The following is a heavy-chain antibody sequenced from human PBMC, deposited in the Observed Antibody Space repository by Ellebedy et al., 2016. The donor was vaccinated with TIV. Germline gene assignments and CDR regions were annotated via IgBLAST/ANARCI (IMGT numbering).Heavy chain of an antibody. J-gene: IGHJ3*02. D-gene: IGHD6-6*01. Sequence: GGSLRLSCAASGFTFNNYNMIWVRQAPGKGLEWISFISSSSSTIYYADSVKGRFTISRDNAKNSLYLQMNSLRAEDTAVYYCATSDAFDIWGQGTVVTVSS. CDR1: GFTFNNYN. V-gene: IGHV3-48*04. CDR3: ATSDAFDI. CDR2: ISSSSSTI.